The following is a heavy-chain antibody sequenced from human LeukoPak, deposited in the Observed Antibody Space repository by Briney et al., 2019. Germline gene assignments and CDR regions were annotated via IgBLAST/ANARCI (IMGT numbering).Heavy chain of an antibody. D-gene: IGHD1-26*01. CDR3: ARAPEWGKANYYYYMDV. CDR1: GYTFTSYD. Sequence: ASVKVSCKASGYTFTSYDINWVRHATGQGLEWMGWMNPNSGNTGYAQKFQGRVTMTRNTSISTAYMELSSLRSEDTTVYYCARAPEWGKANYYYYMDVWGKGTTVTVSS. J-gene: IGHJ6*03. CDR2: MNPNSGNT. V-gene: IGHV1-8*01.